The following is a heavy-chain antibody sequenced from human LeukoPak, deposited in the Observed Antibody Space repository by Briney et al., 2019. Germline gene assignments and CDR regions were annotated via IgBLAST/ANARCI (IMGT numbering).Heavy chain of an antibody. V-gene: IGHV4-39*01. CDR2: IYYGGST. J-gene: IGHJ4*02. Sequence: SETLSLTCTVSGGSISSSSHYWGWIRQPPGKGLEWIGRIYYGGSTYYNPSLKSRVIISVDTSKNQFSLKLTSVTAADTAVYYCARLDYWGQGTLVTVSS. CDR1: GGSISSSSHY. CDR3: ARLDY.